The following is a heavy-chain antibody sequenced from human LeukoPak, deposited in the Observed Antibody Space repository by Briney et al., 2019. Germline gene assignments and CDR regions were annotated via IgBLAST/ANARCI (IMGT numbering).Heavy chain of an antibody. Sequence: GGSLRLSCAASGFTFSSCSMNWVRQAPGKGLEWVSFISTSSSYIYYADSVKGRFTISRDNAKNSLYLQMNSLRAEDTAVYYCARDHDWGYMDVWGKGTTVTVSS. CDR1: GFTFSSCS. J-gene: IGHJ6*03. V-gene: IGHV3-21*01. CDR2: ISTSSSYI. D-gene: IGHD7-27*01. CDR3: ARDHDWGYMDV.